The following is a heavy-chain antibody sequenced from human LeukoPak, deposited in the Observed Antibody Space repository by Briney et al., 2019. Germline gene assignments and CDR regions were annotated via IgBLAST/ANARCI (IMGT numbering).Heavy chain of an antibody. CDR2: IIPILGIA. CDR3: ARDYGERKSPYYDTEGGRRLAFDI. V-gene: IGHV1-69*04. CDR1: GGTFSSYA. J-gene: IGHJ3*02. Sequence: SVKVSCKASGGTFSSYAISWVRQAPGQGLERMGRIIPILGIANYAQKFQGRVTITADKSTSTAYMELSSLRSEDTAVYYCARDYGERKSPYYDTEGGRRLAFDIWGQGTMVTVSS. D-gene: IGHD3-22*01.